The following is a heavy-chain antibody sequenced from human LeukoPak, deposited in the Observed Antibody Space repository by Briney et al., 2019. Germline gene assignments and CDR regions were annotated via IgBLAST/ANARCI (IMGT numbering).Heavy chain of an antibody. Sequence: ASVKVSCKASGYTFTSYAMLWVRQAPGQRLEWMGWINTGNGDTKYSQEFQGRVTITRDTSASTAYMEVSSLRSEDMAVYYCARGVVTSYYYYMDVWGKGTTVTVSS. V-gene: IGHV1-3*03. CDR1: GYTFTSYA. J-gene: IGHJ6*03. CDR3: ARGVVTSYYYYMDV. D-gene: IGHD3-3*01. CDR2: INTGNGDT.